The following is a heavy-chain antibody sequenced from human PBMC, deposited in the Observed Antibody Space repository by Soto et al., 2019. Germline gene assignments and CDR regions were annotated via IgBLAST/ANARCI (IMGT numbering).Heavy chain of an antibody. J-gene: IGHJ6*02. V-gene: IGHV4-59*01. CDR1: GGSISSYY. CDR2: IYYSGST. D-gene: IGHD3-3*01. Sequence: SETLSLTCTVSGGSISSYYWSWIRQPPGKXLEWIGYIYYSGSTNYNPSLKSRVTISVDTSKNQFSLKLSSVTAADTAVYYCARAPGGDFWSGYYPPYYYGMDVWGQGTTVTVS. CDR3: ARAPGGDFWSGYYPPYYYGMDV.